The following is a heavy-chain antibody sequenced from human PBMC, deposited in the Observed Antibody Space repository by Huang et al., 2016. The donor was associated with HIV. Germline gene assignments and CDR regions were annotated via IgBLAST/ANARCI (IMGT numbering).Heavy chain of an antibody. D-gene: IGHD3-10*01. CDR2: ISGSGVST. Sequence: VQLLESGGGLVQPGGSRRLSCAASGFTFSSYAIGWVRQAPGKGMEWVSTISGSGVSTDHADSVKGRCTTSRDNSENMLYLQMHTLRAEDTAVYYCAKGEFVGESYFDQWGQGTLVTVSS. J-gene: IGHJ4*02. CDR3: AKGEFVGESYFDQ. V-gene: IGHV3-23*01. CDR1: GFTFSSYA.